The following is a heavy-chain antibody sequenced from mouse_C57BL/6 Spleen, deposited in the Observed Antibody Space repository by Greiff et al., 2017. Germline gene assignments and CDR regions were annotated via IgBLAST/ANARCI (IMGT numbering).Heavy chain of an antibody. CDR1: GYTFTDYY. Sequence: VQLQQSGPELVKPGASVKISCKASGYTFTDYYMNWVKQSHGKSLEWIGDINPNNGGTSYNQKFKGKATLTVDKSSSTAYMELRSLTSEDSAVYYCARGIIYDGYQLDYWGQGTTLTVSS. D-gene: IGHD2-3*01. CDR2: INPNNGGT. J-gene: IGHJ2*01. V-gene: IGHV1-26*01. CDR3: ARGIIYDGYQLDY.